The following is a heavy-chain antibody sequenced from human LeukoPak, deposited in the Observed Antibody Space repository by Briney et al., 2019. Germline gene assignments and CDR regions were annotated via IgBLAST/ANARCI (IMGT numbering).Heavy chain of an antibody. CDR3: ASRIAVASNARYYFDY. Sequence: KPSETLSLTCSVSGGSITSNNCYWGWIRQPPGKGLEWIASIHYSGGTYFDPSLKSRVTISVDTSKNQFSLKLSSVTAADTAVYYCASRIAVASNARYYFDYWGQGTLVTVSS. CDR2: IHYSGGT. D-gene: IGHD6-19*01. V-gene: IGHV4-39*01. CDR1: GGSITSNNCY. J-gene: IGHJ4*02.